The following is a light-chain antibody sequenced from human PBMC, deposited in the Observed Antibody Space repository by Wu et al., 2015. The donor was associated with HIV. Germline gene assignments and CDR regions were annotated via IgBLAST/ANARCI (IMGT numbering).Light chain of an antibody. CDR3: HQYNNWRT. J-gene: IGKJ2*01. Sequence: EIILTQSPATLSASPGERVTLSCRASQNINTNLAWYQQKLGQPPRLLIFGAPTRATGIPLRFTGSGSGTEFSLTISSLQSEDFAVYYCHQYNNWRTFGQGTEVEVK. V-gene: IGKV3-15*01. CDR1: QNINTN. CDR2: GAP.